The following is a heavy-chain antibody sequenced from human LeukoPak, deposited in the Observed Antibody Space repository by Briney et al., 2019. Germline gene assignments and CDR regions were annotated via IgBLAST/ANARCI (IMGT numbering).Heavy chain of an antibody. Sequence: GGSLRLSCAASGFTFTHYWMSWVRQAPGKGLEWVANMKEDGSVKYFVDSVKGRFTLSRDNAKNLVYLQMNSLRAGDTAVYYCARIGYSSSAFDFWGQETMVTVSS. V-gene: IGHV3-7*01. CDR1: GFTFTHYW. CDR3: ARIGYSSSAFDF. J-gene: IGHJ3*01. CDR2: MKEDGSVK. D-gene: IGHD5-18*01.